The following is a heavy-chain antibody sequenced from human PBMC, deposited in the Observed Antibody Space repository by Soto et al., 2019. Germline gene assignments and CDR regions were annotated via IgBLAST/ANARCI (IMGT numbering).Heavy chain of an antibody. CDR1: GFTFSSYD. CDR2: IGTAGDP. CDR3: ARGAAAGSGAFEI. Sequence: EVQLVESGGGLVQPGGSLRLSCAASGFTFSSYDMHWVRQATGKGLEWVSAIGTAGDPYYPGSVKGRFTSSRENAKNSLYLQMHSLRAGDTAVYYCARGAAAGSGAFEIWGQGTMVNVSS. J-gene: IGHJ3*02. D-gene: IGHD6-13*01. V-gene: IGHV3-13*05.